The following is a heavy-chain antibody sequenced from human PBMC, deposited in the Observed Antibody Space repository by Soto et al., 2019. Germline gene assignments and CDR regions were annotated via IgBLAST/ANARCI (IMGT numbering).Heavy chain of an antibody. CDR1: GGSISSGGYY. CDR3: ARGKIAAAVLCFDP. CDR2: IYYSGST. J-gene: IGHJ5*02. V-gene: IGHV4-31*03. D-gene: IGHD6-13*01. Sequence: TLSLTCTVSGGSISSGGYYWSWIRQHPGKGLEWIGYIYYSGSTYYNPSLKSRVTISVDTSKNQFSLKLSSVTAADTAVYYCARGKIAAAVLCFDPWGRGTLVTVSS.